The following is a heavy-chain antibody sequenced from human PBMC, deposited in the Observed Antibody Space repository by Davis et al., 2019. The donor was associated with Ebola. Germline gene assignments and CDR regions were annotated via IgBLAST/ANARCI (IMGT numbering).Heavy chain of an antibody. CDR2: IYSGGST. D-gene: IGHD6-6*01. J-gene: IGHJ3*02. Sequence: GESLKISCAASGFTFSSYWMSWVRQAPGKGLEWVSVIYSGGSTYYADSVKGRFTISRDNSKNTLYLQMNSLRAEDTAVYYCAREVAAWYENAFDIWGQGTMVTVSS. V-gene: IGHV3-53*01. CDR1: GFTFSSYW. CDR3: AREVAAWYENAFDI.